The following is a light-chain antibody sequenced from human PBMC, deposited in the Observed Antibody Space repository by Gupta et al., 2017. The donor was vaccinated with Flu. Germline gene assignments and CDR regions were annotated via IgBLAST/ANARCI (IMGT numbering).Light chain of an antibody. V-gene: IGKV3-15*01. CDR3: QQYNDWPPELT. CDR1: QSISTN. CDR2: DAS. J-gene: IGKJ4*01. Sequence: EIVLRQAPATLSVSPGARATLACRASQSISTNLAWYQQKPGQAPRLLIYDASTRATGIPARFSGSGSGAEFALTITNLQSEDFALYYCQQYNDWPPELTFGGGTKVEIK.